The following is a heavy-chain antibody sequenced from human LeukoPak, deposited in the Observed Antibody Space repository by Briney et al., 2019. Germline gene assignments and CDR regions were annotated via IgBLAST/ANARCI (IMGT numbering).Heavy chain of an antibody. D-gene: IGHD3-16*01. CDR2: IYYSGST. CDR3: ARDQGDIGGIDY. CDR1: GGSISSSSYY. V-gene: IGHV4-39*07. J-gene: IGHJ4*02. Sequence: SETLSLTCTVSGGSISSSSYYWGWIRQPPGKGMEWIGSIYYSGSTYYNPSLESRVTISVDTSKNQFSLKLSSVTAADTAVYYCARDQGDIGGIDYWGQGTLVTVSS.